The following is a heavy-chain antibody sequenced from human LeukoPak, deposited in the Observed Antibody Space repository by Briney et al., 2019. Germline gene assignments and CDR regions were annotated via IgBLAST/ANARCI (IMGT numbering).Heavy chain of an antibody. CDR3: ARVRYDRSGPYYFDY. V-gene: IGHV3-66*01. Sequence: PGGSLRLSCAASGFTVSSNYMSWVRQAPGKGLEWVSVIYSGGSTYYADSVKGRFTISRDNSKNTLYLQMNSLRAEDTAVYYCARVRYDRSGPYYFDYWGQGTLVTVSS. D-gene: IGHD3-22*01. CDR2: IYSGGST. CDR1: GFTVSSNY. J-gene: IGHJ4*02.